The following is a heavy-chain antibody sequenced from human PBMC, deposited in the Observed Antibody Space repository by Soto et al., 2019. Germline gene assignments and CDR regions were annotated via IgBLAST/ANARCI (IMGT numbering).Heavy chain of an antibody. D-gene: IGHD5-18*01. V-gene: IGHV2-5*02. Sequence: SGPTLVNPTQTLTLTCTFSGFSLSTNGVGVGWIRQPPGKALQWLALLYWDDDKRYISSLESRLTITKDTSNNQVVLTMTNMDPVDTATYYCARIRDHGMDVWGQGTTV. CDR2: LYWDDDK. J-gene: IGHJ6*02. CDR3: ARIRDHGMDV. CDR1: GFSLSTNGVG.